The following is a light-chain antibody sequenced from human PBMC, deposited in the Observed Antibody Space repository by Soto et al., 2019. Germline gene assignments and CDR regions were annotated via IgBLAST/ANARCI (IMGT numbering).Light chain of an antibody. J-gene: IGKJ2*01. CDR2: TAS. CDR3: QQIYSTPRI. CDR1: QSISRS. V-gene: IGKV1-39*01. Sequence: DIQMTQSPFSLSASVGDRVTITCRASQSISRSLNWYQQQPGKAPKLLIYTASNLQSGVPSRFRGRGSGTDFTLPISSLQPENFAPYFCQQIYSTPRILGQGTKVETK.